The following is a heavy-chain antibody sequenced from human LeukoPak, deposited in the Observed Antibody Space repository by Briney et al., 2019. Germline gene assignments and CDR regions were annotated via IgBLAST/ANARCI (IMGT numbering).Heavy chain of an antibody. Sequence: SETLSLTCIVSGGSISSSNYYWGWIRQSPGKGLEWIGSIYSRGSTYYNPSLKSRVIVSSDMSKNQFSLKLSSVTAADTAVYYCARRCCDGYNQNWFDPWGQGTLVTVSS. J-gene: IGHJ5*02. D-gene: IGHD5-24*01. V-gene: IGHV4-39*07. CDR3: ARRCCDGYNQNWFDP. CDR1: GGSISSSNYY. CDR2: IYSRGST.